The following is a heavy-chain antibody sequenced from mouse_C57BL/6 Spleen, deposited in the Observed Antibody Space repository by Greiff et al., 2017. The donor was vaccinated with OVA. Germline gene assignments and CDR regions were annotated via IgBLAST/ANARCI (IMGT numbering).Heavy chain of an antibody. CDR1: GFTFSDAW. D-gene: IGHD2-4*01. Sequence: EVKLEESGGGLVQPGGSMKLSCAASGFTFSDAWMDWVRQSPEKGLEWVAEIRNKANNHATYYAESVKGRFTISRDDSKSSVYLQMNSLRAEDTGIYYCTRRWDYDGWFAYWGQGTLVTVSA. J-gene: IGHJ3*01. V-gene: IGHV6-6*01. CDR3: TRRWDYDGWFAY. CDR2: IRNKANNHAT.